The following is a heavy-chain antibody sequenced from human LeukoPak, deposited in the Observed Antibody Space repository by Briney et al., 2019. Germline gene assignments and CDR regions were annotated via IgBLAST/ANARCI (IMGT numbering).Heavy chain of an antibody. D-gene: IGHD5-12*01. V-gene: IGHV3-66*01. J-gene: IGHJ4*02. Sequence: GGSLRLSCAASGFTASSNYMSWVRQAPGKGLEWVSVIYSGGSTYYADSVKGRFTISRDNSKNTLYLQMNSLRAEDTAVYYCARGGYSGYDLDYWGQGTLVTVSS. CDR2: IYSGGST. CDR1: GFTASSNY. CDR3: ARGGYSGYDLDY.